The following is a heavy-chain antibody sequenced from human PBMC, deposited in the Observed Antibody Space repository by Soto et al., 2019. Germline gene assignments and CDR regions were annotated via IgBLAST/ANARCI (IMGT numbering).Heavy chain of an antibody. CDR3: ATNYVWATYRLDY. CDR2: IYYSGST. D-gene: IGHD3-16*02. CDR1: GGSISSGGYY. V-gene: IGHV4-31*03. Sequence: QVQLQESGPGLVKPSQTLSLTCTVSGGSISSGGYYWSWIRQHPGKGLEWIGYIYYSGSTYYNPSLKRRVTISVDTSKNQFSLKLSSVTAADTAVYYCATNYVWATYRLDYWGQGTLVTVSS. J-gene: IGHJ4*02.